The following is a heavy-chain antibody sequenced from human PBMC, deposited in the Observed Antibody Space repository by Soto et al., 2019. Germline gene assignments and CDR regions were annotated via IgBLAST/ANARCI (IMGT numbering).Heavy chain of an antibody. D-gene: IGHD3-22*01. J-gene: IGHJ4*02. CDR3: GGEPCSSGYYDLGF. CDR2: IIPIFGTA. Sequence: SVKVSCKASGGTFSSYAISWVRQAPGQGLEWMGGIIPIFGTANYAQKFQGRVTITADESTSTASMELSSLRSEDTAGYYCGGEPCSSGYYDLGFLGQGTLLSVPS. CDR1: GGTFSSYA. V-gene: IGHV1-69*13.